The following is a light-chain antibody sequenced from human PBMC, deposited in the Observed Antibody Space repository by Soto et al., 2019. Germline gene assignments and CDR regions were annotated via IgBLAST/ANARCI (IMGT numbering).Light chain of an antibody. CDR1: HSINTR. V-gene: IGKV3-11*01. CDR2: QTS. CDR3: HQRQSWPRT. J-gene: IGKJ1*01. Sequence: EIVLTQSPATLSSFPGDRVTLSCRARHSINTRLAWYQHRPGKAPRLLIYQTSMRAAGIPARFSASGSGTDFTLPISDVQPEDFALYYCHQRQSWPRTFGQGTKVDI.